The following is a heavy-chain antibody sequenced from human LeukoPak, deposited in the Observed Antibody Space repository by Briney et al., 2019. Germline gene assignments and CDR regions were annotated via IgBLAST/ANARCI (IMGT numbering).Heavy chain of an antibody. D-gene: IGHD5-18*01. CDR2: VSYDGSNK. V-gene: IGHV3-30-3*01. CDR1: GFTFSSYA. Sequence: GGSLRLSCAASGFTFSSYAMHWVRQAPGKGLEWVAVVSYDGSNKYYADSVKGRFTISRDNSKNTLYLQMNSLRAEDTAVYYCARGQLNTAMVYYYYYYGMDVWGQGTTVTVSS. CDR3: ARGQLNTAMVYYYYYYGMDV. J-gene: IGHJ6*02.